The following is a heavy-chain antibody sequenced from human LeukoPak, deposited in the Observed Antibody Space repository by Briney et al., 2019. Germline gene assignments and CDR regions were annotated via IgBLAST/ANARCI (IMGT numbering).Heavy chain of an antibody. D-gene: IGHD3-10*01. CDR2: ISYDGSNK. CDR1: GFTFGSYA. V-gene: IGHV3-30-3*01. CDR3: ASSLLWFGELPSWFDP. Sequence: GGSLRLSCAASGFTFGSYAMHWVRQAPGKGLEWVAVISYDGSNKYYADSVKGRFTISRDNSKNTLYLQMNSLRAEDTAVYYCASSLLWFGELPSWFDPWGQGTLVTVSS. J-gene: IGHJ5*02.